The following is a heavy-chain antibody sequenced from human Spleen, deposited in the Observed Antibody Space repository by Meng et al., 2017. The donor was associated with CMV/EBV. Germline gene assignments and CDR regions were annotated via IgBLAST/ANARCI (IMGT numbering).Heavy chain of an antibody. CDR1: GGTFSSYV. CDR3: ARQGDSLQFDY. CDR2: IIPKFATT. J-gene: IGHJ4*02. D-gene: IGHD1-26*01. V-gene: IGHV1-69*05. Sequence: SVKVSCKASGGTFSSYVISWVRQAPGQGLEWMGGIIPKFATTNYAQNFQGRVTMTRDTSMTTAYMELSRVTSDDTAVYYCARQGDSLQFDYWGQGTLVTVSS.